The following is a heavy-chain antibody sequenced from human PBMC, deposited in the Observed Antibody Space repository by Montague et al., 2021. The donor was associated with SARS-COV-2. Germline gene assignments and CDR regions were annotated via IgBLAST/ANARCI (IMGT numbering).Heavy chain of an antibody. D-gene: IGHD3-10*01. CDR1: GVSVSNRYTH. V-gene: IGHV4-61*01. Sequence: SKTLSLTCTVSGVSVSNRYTHWSWIRQSPGKGLEWIGHIDYGGSPNYSPSLHSRVTISLDTSKNQLSLRLNSATAADTAVYYCATYCKGGSGRGSWGQGTLVTVSS. J-gene: IGHJ5*02. CDR3: ATYCKGGSGRGS. CDR2: IDYGGSP.